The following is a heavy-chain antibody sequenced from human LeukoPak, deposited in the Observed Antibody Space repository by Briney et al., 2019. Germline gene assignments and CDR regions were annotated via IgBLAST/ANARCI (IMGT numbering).Heavy chain of an antibody. V-gene: IGHV1-18*01. CDR2: ISAYNGNT. Sequence: ASVKVSCKASGYTFTSYGISWVRQAPGQGLEWMGWISAYNGNTNYAQKLQGRVTMTTDTSTSTAYMELRSLRSDDTAVYYCATIFGVVEGHYYYMDVWGKGTTVTVSS. J-gene: IGHJ6*03. CDR3: ATIFGVVEGHYYYMDV. CDR1: GYTFTSYG. D-gene: IGHD3-3*01.